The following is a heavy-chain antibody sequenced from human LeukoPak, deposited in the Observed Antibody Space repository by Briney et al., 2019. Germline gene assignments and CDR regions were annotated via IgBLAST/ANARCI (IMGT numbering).Heavy chain of an antibody. CDR2: IYYSGST. J-gene: IGHJ3*02. V-gene: IGHV4-59*01. Sequence: SETLSLTSTVSGGSISSYYRSWIRQPPGKGLEWIGYIYYSGSTNYNPSLKSRVTISVDTSKNQFSLKLSSVTAADTAVYYCARVDIVVVHDAFDIWGQGTMVTVSS. CDR1: GGSISSYY. D-gene: IGHD2-2*03. CDR3: ARVDIVVVHDAFDI.